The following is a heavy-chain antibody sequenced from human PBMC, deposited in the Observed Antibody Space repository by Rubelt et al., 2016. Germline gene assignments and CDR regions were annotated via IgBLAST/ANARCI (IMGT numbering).Heavy chain of an antibody. D-gene: IGHD2-21*01. Sequence: QVPLQQWGAGLLKPSETLSLTCAVYGGSFSGYYWSWIRLPPVKGLEWFGETNHSGSTNDNPAPRRRVTTSVNTSKNQCSLKLSPGTAADAAVYYCASRPHCHAFDIWGQGTMVTVSS. CDR3: ASRPHCHAFDI. CDR2: TNHSGST. CDR1: GGSFSGYY. V-gene: IGHV4-34*01. J-gene: IGHJ3*02.